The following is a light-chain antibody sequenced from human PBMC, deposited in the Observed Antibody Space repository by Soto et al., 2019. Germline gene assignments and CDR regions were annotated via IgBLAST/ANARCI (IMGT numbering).Light chain of an antibody. V-gene: IGLV1-44*01. CDR2: GNN. CDR1: SPNIGSNT. Sequence: QPVLTQPPSASGTPGQRVTISCFGSSPNIGSNTVNWYQQLPGTAPKIVIYGNNERPSGVPDRFSGSKSGTSASLAISGLQSEDEADYYCAAWDDSLNGWVFGGGTKLTVL. J-gene: IGLJ3*02. CDR3: AAWDDSLNGWV.